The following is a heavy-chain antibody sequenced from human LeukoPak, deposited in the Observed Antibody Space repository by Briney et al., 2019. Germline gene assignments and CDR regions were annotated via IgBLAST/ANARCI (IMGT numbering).Heavy chain of an antibody. CDR2: IYYSGST. V-gene: IGHV4-59*01. J-gene: IGHJ4*02. CDR3: ARGRIVFDY. Sequence: SETLSLTCTVSGGSISSYYWSWIRQPPGKGLEWIGYIYYSGSTNYNPSLKSRVTISVDTSKNQFSLKLSSVTAADTAVYYCARGRIVFDYWGQGTLVTVSS. CDR1: GGSISSYY. D-gene: IGHD2-15*01.